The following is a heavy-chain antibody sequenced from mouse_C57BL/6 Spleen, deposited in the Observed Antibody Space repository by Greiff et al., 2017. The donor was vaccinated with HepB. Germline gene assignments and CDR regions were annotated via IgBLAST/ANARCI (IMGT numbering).Heavy chain of an antibody. J-gene: IGHJ1*03. CDR3: ARSPITTVVPAWYFDV. D-gene: IGHD1-1*01. CDR1: GYTFTDYY. Sequence: VQLQQSGPELVKPGASVKISCKASGYTFTDYYMNWVKQSHGKSLEWIGDINPNNGGTSYNQKFKGKATLTVDKSSSTAYMELRSLTSEDSAVYYCARSPITTVVPAWYFDVWGTGTTVTVSS. V-gene: IGHV1-26*01. CDR2: INPNNGGT.